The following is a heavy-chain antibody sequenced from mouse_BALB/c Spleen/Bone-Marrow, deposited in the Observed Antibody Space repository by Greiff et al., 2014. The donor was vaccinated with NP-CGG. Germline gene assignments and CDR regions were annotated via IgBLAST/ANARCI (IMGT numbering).Heavy chain of an antibody. CDR2: IYPYNGGT. CDR1: GYTFSDYN. Sequence: VQLQQSGPELVKPGASVKISCKASGYTFSDYNMHWGKQSHGKSLEGIGNIYPYNGGTGYNQKFKRKATLTVDNSSSTAYMELRSLTSEDSAVYHCARGWLLSWFAYWGQGTLVTVSA. V-gene: IGHV1S29*02. D-gene: IGHD2-3*01. J-gene: IGHJ3*01. CDR3: ARGWLLSWFAY.